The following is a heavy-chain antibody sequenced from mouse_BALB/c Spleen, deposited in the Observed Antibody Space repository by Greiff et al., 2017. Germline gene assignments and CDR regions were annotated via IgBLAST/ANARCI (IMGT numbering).Heavy chain of an antibody. D-gene: IGHD1-1*01. J-gene: IGHJ4*01. CDR3: ARTTTVVAGDYAMDY. CDR2: ISYDGSN. Sequence: VQLKESGPGLVKPSQSLSLTCSVTGYSITSGYYWNWIRQFPGNKLEWMGYISYDGSNNYNPSLKNRISITRDTSKNQFFLKLNSVTTEDTATYYCARTTTVVAGDYAMDYWGQGTSVTVSS. CDR1: GYSITSGYY. V-gene: IGHV3-6*02.